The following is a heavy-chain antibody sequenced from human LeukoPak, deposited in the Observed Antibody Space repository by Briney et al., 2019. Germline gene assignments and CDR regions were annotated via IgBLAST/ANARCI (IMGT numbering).Heavy chain of an antibody. CDR2: INAGNGNT. Sequence: ASVKVSCKASGYTFTSYAMHWVRQAPGQRLEWMGWINAGNGNTKYSQKFQDRVTITRDTSANTAHMELSSLRSEDTAVYYCARDSRNMGRGVTFDYWGQGTLVTVSS. CDR1: GYTFTSYA. CDR3: ARDSRNMGRGVTFDY. J-gene: IGHJ4*02. V-gene: IGHV1-3*01. D-gene: IGHD3-10*01.